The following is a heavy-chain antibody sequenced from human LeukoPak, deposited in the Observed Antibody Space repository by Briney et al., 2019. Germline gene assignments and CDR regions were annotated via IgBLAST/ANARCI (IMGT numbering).Heavy chain of an antibody. D-gene: IGHD3-10*01. CDR2: IHKDGSAK. CDR1: GFTFSGYW. V-gene: IGHV3-7*01. CDR3: ARDRGFGADDS. Sequence: QPGGSLRLSCGASGFTFSGYWMSWVRQAPGKGLEWVANIHKDGSAKRYVDSVKGRFTISRANAKSSRNLQMNSMRVEDTAVYYCARDRGFGADDSWGQGSLVTVSS. J-gene: IGHJ4*02.